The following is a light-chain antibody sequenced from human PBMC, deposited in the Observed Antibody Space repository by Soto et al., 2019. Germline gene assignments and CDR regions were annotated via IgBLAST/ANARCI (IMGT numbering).Light chain of an antibody. J-gene: IGKJ1*01. V-gene: IGKV4-1*01. CDR3: QQYYTTPRT. Sequence: DIVMTQSPDSLSVSLGERATINCESSQSVLYSSNNKNYLGWYQQKPRQPPKLLISWASTRESGVPDRFSGSGSGTDFTLTISSLQAEDVAVYYCQQYYTTPRTFGPGTKVEIK. CDR1: QSVLYSSNNKNY. CDR2: WAS.